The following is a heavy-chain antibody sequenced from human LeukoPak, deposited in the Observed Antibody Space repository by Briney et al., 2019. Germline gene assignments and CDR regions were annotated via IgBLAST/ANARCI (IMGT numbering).Heavy chain of an antibody. V-gene: IGHV3-21*01. CDR1: GFTFSSYS. J-gene: IGHJ6*03. CDR3: ARESTTTIYYYYMDV. Sequence: GGSLRLSCAASGFTFSSYSMNWVRQAPGKGLEWVSPISSSSSYIYYADSVNGRFTISRDNAKNSLYLQMNSLRADDTAVYYCARESTTTIYYYYMDVWGKETTLTVFS. D-gene: IGHD5-24*01. CDR2: ISSSSSYI.